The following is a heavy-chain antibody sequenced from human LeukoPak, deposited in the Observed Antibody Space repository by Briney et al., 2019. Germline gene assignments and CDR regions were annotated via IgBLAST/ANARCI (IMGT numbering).Heavy chain of an antibody. V-gene: IGHV3-23*01. CDR3: AKDRIAARFKEYYFDY. Sequence: GGSLRLSCAASGFTFGSYAMSWVRQAPGKGLEWVSAISGSGGSTYYADSVKGRFTISRDNSKNTLYLQMNSLRAEDTAVYYCAKDRIAARFKEYYFDYWGQGTLVTVSS. D-gene: IGHD6-6*01. J-gene: IGHJ4*02. CDR2: ISGSGGST. CDR1: GFTFGSYA.